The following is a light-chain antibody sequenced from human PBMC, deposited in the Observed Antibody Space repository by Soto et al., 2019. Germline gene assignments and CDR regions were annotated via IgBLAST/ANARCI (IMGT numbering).Light chain of an antibody. CDR1: QSVSSSY. CDR2: GAS. Sequence: EIVLTQSPGTLSFSPGERATLTCRASQSVSSSYLAWFQQKPGQAPRLLIYGASSRATGIPDRFSGSGSGTDFTLTTSSLEPEDFAVYYCQQRSNWPKTFGQGTKV. J-gene: IGKJ1*01. V-gene: IGKV3D-20*02. CDR3: QQRSNWPKT.